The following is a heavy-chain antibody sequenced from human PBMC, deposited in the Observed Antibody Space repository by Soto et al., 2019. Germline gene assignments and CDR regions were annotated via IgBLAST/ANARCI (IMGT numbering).Heavy chain of an antibody. D-gene: IGHD1-26*01. Sequence: SETLSLTCAVSGYSISSGYYWGWIRQPPGKGLEWIGSIYHSGSTYYNPSLKSRVTISVDTSKNQFSLKLSSVTAADTAVYYCARGIVGASPTCYYFDYWDQGNVGTVS. CDR1: GYSISSGYY. CDR3: ARGIVGASPTCYYFDY. CDR2: IYHSGST. J-gene: IGHJ4*02. V-gene: IGHV4-38-2*01.